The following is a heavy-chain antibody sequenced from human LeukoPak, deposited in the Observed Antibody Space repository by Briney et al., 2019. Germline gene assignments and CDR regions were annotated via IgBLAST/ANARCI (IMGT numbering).Heavy chain of an antibody. CDR1: GGIFSSYA. CDR2: IIPIFGTA. Sequence: GAPVKVSCKASGGIFSSYAISWVRQAPGQGLEWMGGIIPIFGTANYAQKFQGRATITADESTSTAYMELSSLRSEDTAVYYCAAQGSSGWSSIWYFDLWGRGTLVTVSS. V-gene: IGHV1-69*13. CDR3: AAQGSSGWSSIWYFDL. J-gene: IGHJ2*01. D-gene: IGHD6-19*01.